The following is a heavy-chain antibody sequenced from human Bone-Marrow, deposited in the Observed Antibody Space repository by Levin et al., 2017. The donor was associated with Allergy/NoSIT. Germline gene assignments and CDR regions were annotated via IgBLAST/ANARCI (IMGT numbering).Heavy chain of an antibody. D-gene: IGHD4-23*01. J-gene: IGHJ4*02. CDR3: AKEGSTVVLDY. CDR1: GFTFSSYG. CDR2: ISYDGSNK. V-gene: IGHV3-30*18. Sequence: GESLKISCAASGFTFSSYGMHWVRQAPGKGLEWVAVISYDGSNKYYADSVKGRFTISRDNSKNTLYLQMNSLRAEDTAVYYCAKEGSTVVLDYWGQGTLVTVSS.